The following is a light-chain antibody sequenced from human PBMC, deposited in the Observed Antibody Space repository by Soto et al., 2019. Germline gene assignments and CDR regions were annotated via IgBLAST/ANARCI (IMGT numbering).Light chain of an antibody. CDR2: AAS. Sequence: DIQMTQSPSSLSASVGDRVTITCRASQSISSYLNWYQQKPGEAPKLLIYAASSFQSGVPSRFSGSGSGTDFTLTISSLQPEDFATYYCQQSYSKPWTFGQGTKVDIK. CDR3: QQSYSKPWT. CDR1: QSISSY. J-gene: IGKJ1*01. V-gene: IGKV1-39*01.